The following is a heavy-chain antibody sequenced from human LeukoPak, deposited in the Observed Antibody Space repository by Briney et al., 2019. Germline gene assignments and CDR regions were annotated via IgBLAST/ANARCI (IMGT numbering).Heavy chain of an antibody. D-gene: IGHD3-10*01. V-gene: IGHV3-7*01. CDR2: IKQDGSEK. CDR1: GFTFSSYW. Sequence: PGGSLRLSCAASGFTFSSYWMSWVRQAPGKGLEWVANIKQDGSEKYYVDSVKGRFTISRDNAKNSLYLQMNSLRAEDTAVYYCAKETITRKYYGSGSYDYWGQGTLVTVSS. CDR3: AKETITRKYYGSGSYDY. J-gene: IGHJ4*02.